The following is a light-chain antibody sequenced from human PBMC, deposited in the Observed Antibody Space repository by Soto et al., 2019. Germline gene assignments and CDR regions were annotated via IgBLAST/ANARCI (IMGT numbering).Light chain of an antibody. CDR2: EVK. J-gene: IGLJ3*02. Sequence: QSALTQPASVSGSPGQSITISCTGTSSDVGGYNYVSWYQQHPDKAPKLMIYEVKYRPSGVSNRFSGSKSGNTASLTISGLQAEEEAVYYCSSYTSSSTWVFGGGTKLTVL. CDR1: SSDVGGYNY. CDR3: SSYTSSSTWV. V-gene: IGLV2-14*01.